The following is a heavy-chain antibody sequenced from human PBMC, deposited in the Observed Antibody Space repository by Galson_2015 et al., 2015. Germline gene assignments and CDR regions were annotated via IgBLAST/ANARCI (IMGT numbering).Heavy chain of an antibody. CDR2: INPSGGST. D-gene: IGHD2-2*02. J-gene: IGHJ4*02. Sequence: SVKVSCKASGYTFTSYYMHWVRQAPGQGLEWMGIINPSGGSTSYAQKFQGRVTMTRDTSTSTVYMELSSLRSEDTAVYYCARDGVVVVPAAILGYWGQGTLVTVSS. V-gene: IGHV1-46*01. CDR1: GYTFTSYY. CDR3: ARDGVVVVPAAILGY.